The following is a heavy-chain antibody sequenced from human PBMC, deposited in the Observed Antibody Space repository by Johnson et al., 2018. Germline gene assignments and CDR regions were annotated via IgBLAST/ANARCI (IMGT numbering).Heavy chain of an antibody. CDR1: GDSISSYY. CDR2: TYYSATT. D-gene: IGHD6-19*01. CDR3: ASSSGGNYYGLDV. J-gene: IGHJ6*02. Sequence: QVQLQESGPGLVKPSETXTLTCTVSGDSISSYYWSWIRQPPGKGLEWIGYTYYSATTKYNPSLKSRVTISVDTSTKQFSRRLISVTPADTAVYYCASSSGGNYYGLDVWGQGTTVTVSS. V-gene: IGHV4-59*01.